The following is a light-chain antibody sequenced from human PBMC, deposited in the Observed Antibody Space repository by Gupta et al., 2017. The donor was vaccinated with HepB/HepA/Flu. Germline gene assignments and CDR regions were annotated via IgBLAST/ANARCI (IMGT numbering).Light chain of an antibody. CDR3: LLLDSGPWV. Sequence: QAVVTQEPPLTVSLGGTVTLTCGSSSGAVTSGHSPRWFQQKPGQAPTTLIYETYYRHSWTPDRFSGSLLGGKAALTLSGAQPEDEADYYCLLLDSGPWVFGGGTKLTVL. CDR1: SGAVTSGHS. V-gene: IGLV7-46*01. J-gene: IGLJ3*02. CDR2: ETY.